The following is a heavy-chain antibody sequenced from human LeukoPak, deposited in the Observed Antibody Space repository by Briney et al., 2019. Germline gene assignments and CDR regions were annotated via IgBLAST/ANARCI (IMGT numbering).Heavy chain of an antibody. Sequence: SQTLSLTCTVSGDSISSGDYYWSWIRQPAGKGLEWIGRIYTSGSTNYNPSLKSRVTMSVDTSKNQFSLKLSSVTAADTAVYYCARDRYYYDSSGYYYFDYWGQGTLVTVSS. CDR1: GDSISSGDYY. V-gene: IGHV4-61*02. D-gene: IGHD3-22*01. J-gene: IGHJ4*02. CDR2: IYTSGST. CDR3: ARDRYYYDSSGYYYFDY.